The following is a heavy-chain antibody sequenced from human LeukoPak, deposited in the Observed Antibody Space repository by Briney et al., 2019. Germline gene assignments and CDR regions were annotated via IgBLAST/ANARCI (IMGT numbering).Heavy chain of an antibody. CDR3: ARGPNSNWSGLDF. Sequence: GGSLRPSCTASGFSFSGHWMHWARQLPGKGLVWVSRISPTGSTTSYADSVKGRFTVSRDNAKNTLYLQVNNLRAEDTAVYYCARGPNSNWSGLDFWGQGTLLTVSS. D-gene: IGHD6-6*01. CDR2: ISPTGSTT. V-gene: IGHV3-74*01. CDR1: GFSFSGHW. J-gene: IGHJ4*02.